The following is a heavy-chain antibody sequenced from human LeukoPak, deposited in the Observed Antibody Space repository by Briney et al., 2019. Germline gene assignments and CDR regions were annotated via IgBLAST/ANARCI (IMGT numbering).Heavy chain of an antibody. J-gene: IGHJ4*02. CDR3: ANGGYCSSTSCPTPN. Sequence: GGSLRLSCAASGFTFSSYGMHWVRQAPGKGLEWVAFIRYDGSNKYYADSVKGRFTISSDNSKNTLYLQMNSLRAEDTAVYYCANGGYCSSTSCPTPNWGQGTLVTVSS. V-gene: IGHV3-30*02. D-gene: IGHD2-2*01. CDR1: GFTFSSYG. CDR2: IRYDGSNK.